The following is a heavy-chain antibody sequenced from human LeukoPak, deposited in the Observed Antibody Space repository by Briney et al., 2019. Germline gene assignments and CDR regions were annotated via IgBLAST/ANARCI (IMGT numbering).Heavy chain of an antibody. CDR1: GGSVGSGSYY. CDR2: IYYSGST. J-gene: IGHJ4*02. Sequence: SETLSLTCTVSGGSVGSGSYYWSWIRQPPGKGLEWIGYIYYSGSTNYNPSLKSRVTISVDTSKNQFSLKLSSVTAADTAVYYCARVYDSSWYRLLDYWGQGTLVTVSS. V-gene: IGHV4-61*01. D-gene: IGHD6-13*01. CDR3: ARVYDSSWYRLLDY.